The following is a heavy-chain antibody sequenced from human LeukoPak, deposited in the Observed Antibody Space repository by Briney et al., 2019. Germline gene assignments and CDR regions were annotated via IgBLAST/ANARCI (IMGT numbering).Heavy chain of an antibody. D-gene: IGHD4-17*01. Sequence: GGSLRLLCTSSGFTFRTYGMNGVREARGRGLEGVSEISGSGDTTSDADSVKGRFTISRDNSMNTLYLQMNSLRAQDTAVYYCARDGVTTGKNDAFDIWGQGTMVTVSS. J-gene: IGHJ3*02. CDR3: ARDGVTTGKNDAFDI. CDR2: ISGSGDTT. V-gene: IGHV3-23*01. CDR1: GFTFRTYG.